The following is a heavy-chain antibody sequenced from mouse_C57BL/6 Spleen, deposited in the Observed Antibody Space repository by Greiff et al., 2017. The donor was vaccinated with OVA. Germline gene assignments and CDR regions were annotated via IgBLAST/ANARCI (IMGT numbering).Heavy chain of an antibody. Sequence: QVQLQQSGAELVRPGSSVQLSCKASGYTFTSYWMHWVKQRPIQGLEWIGNIDPSDSETHYNQKFKDKATLTVDKSSSTAYMQLSSLTSEDSAGYYCASGGLLRLDYWGQGTTLTVSS. V-gene: IGHV1-52*01. CDR3: ASGGLLRLDY. CDR2: IDPSDSET. J-gene: IGHJ2*01. CDR1: GYTFTSYW. D-gene: IGHD1-1*01.